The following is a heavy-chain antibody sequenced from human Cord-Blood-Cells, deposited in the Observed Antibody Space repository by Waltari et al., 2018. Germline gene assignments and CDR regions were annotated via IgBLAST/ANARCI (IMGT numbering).Heavy chain of an antibody. CDR3: ARLGYCSGGSCYTHGAFDI. CDR1: GGSISSYY. V-gene: IGHV4-59*08. J-gene: IGHJ3*02. CDR2: IYYSGGT. D-gene: IGHD2-15*01. Sequence: QVQLQESGPGLVKPSETLSLTCTVSGGSISSYYWSWIRQPPGKGLEWIGYIYYSGGTNHPPSLQSRVTISVDTSKNQFSLKLSSVTAADTAVYYWARLGYCSGGSCYTHGAFDIWGQGTMVTVSS.